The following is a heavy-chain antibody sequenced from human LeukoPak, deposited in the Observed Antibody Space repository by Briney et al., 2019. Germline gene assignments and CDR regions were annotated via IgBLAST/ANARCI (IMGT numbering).Heavy chain of an antibody. CDR3: ARELRFLGLPDAFDI. Sequence: SETLSLTCTVSGGSISSSSYYWGWIRQPPGKGLEWIGSIYYSGSTYYNPSLKSRVTISVDTSKNQFSLKLSSVTAADTAVYYCARELRFLGLPDAFDIWGQGTMVTVSS. CDR2: IYYSGST. D-gene: IGHD3/OR15-3a*01. CDR1: GGSISSSSYY. V-gene: IGHV4-39*07. J-gene: IGHJ3*02.